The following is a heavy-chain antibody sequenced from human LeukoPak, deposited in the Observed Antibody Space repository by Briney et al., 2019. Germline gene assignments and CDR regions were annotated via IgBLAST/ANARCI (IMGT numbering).Heavy chain of an antibody. D-gene: IGHD4-11*01. CDR1: GSSVTSYW. Sequence: GESLKISCMGSGSSVTSYWIGWVRQMPGKGLGWMGIIYPGDSDTRYSPSFQGQVTISAHKSIRTAYLQWSSLKASDTAMYYCARQRSRNRYYYYYMDVCGKGTTVTVSS. CDR3: ARQRSRNRYYYYYMDV. V-gene: IGHV5-51*01. J-gene: IGHJ6*03. CDR2: IYPGDSDT.